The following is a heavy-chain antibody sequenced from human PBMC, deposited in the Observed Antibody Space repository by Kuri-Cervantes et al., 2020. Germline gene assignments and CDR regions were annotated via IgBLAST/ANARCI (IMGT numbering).Heavy chain of an antibody. J-gene: IGHJ4*02. Sequence: GESLKISCAASGFTFSSYGMHWVRQAPGKGLEWVAVISYDGSNKYYVDSVKGRFTISRDNAKNTLHLQMSSLRAEDTAVYYCASWAGIISNWYGPFDYWGQGTLVTVSS. CDR3: ASWAGIISNWYGPFDY. CDR1: GFTFSSYG. CDR2: ISYDGSNK. V-gene: IGHV3-30*03. D-gene: IGHD6-13*01.